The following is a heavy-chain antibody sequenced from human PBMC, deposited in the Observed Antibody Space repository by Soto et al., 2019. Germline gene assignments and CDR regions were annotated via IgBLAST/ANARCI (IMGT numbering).Heavy chain of an antibody. J-gene: IGHJ6*02. V-gene: IGHV1-58*01. Sequence: GASVKGSFKASGFTFTSSALQRVRQARGQRLEWIGWIVVGSGNTNYAQKFQERVTITRDMSTSTAYMELSSLRSEDTAVYYCAAEYLGATSYYYYYGMDVWGQGTTVTVS. CDR2: IVVGSGNT. CDR3: AAEYLGATSYYYYYGMDV. CDR1: GFTFTSSA. D-gene: IGHD1-26*01.